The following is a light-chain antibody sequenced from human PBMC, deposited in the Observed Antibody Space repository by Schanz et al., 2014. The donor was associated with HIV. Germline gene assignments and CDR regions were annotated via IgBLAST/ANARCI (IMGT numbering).Light chain of an antibody. J-gene: IGLJ2*01. Sequence: QSALTQPASVSGSPGQSITISCTGTSSDVGNYNYVSWYQQLPGKVPKLMIYDVSNRASGVSNRFSGSKSGNTASLTISGLQAEDETDYYCSSYTSSSIVVFGGGTKLTVL. CDR1: SSDVGNYNY. CDR3: SSYTSSSIVV. V-gene: IGLV2-14*03. CDR2: DVS.